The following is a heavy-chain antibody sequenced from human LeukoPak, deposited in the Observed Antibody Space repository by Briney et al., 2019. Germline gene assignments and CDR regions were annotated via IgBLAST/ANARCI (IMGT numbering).Heavy chain of an antibody. CDR1: GFTFSSYA. CDR3: ARERVRGYYYDSSGYDGAFDI. Sequence: GGSLRLSCAASGFTFSSYAMSWVRQAPGKGLEWVSYISSSGSTIYYADSVKGRFTISRDNAKNSLYLQMNSLRAEDTAVYYCARERVRGYYYDSSGYDGAFDIWGQGAMVTVSS. J-gene: IGHJ3*02. D-gene: IGHD3-22*01. CDR2: ISSSGSTI. V-gene: IGHV3-48*04.